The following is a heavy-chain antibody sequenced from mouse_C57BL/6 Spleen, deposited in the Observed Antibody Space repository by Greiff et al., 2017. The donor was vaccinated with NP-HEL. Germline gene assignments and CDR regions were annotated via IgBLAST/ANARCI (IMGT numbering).Heavy chain of an antibody. V-gene: IGHV1-26*01. Sequence: EVQLQQSGPELVKPGASVKISCKASGYTFTDYYMNWVKQSHGKSLEWIGDINPYNGGTSYNQKFKGKATLTVDKSSSTAYMELSSLTSEDSAVYYCATAQAYAFDYWGQGTSVTVSS. D-gene: IGHD3-2*02. CDR2: INPYNGGT. CDR3: ATAQAYAFDY. J-gene: IGHJ4*01. CDR1: GYTFTDYY.